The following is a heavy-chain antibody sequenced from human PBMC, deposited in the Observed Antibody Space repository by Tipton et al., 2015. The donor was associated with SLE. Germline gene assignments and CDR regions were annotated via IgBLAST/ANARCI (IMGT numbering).Heavy chain of an antibody. V-gene: IGHV3-30*02. CDR1: GFTFSDYG. D-gene: IGHD3-16*01. CDR2: IRADGSNK. J-gene: IGHJ4*02. CDR3: AGGTGAHFDH. Sequence: SLRLSCAASGFTFSDYGMHWVRQAPGKGLEWVAFIRADGSNKDYADSVKGRFTISRDNSKNTLYLQMNRLRVEDTAVYYCAGGTGAHFDHWGQGTLVTVSS.